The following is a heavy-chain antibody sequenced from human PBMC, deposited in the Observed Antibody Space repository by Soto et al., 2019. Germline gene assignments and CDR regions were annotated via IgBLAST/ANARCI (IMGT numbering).Heavy chain of an antibody. CDR3: AKDPTYDYIWGSYPLAAFDI. CDR1: GFAFDDYT. V-gene: IGHV3-9*01. J-gene: IGHJ3*02. Sequence: PGGSLRLSCAASGFAFDDYTMHWVRQAPGKGLEWVSGISWNSGSIGYADSVKGRFTISRDNAKNSLYLQMYSLRAEDTALYYCAKDPTYDYIWGSYPLAAFDIWGQGTMVTVSS. CDR2: ISWNSGSI. D-gene: IGHD3-16*02.